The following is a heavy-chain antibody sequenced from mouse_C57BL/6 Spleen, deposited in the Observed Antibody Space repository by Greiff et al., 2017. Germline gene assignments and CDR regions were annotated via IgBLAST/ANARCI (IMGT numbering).Heavy chain of an antibody. D-gene: IGHD2-2*01. CDR1: GFTFSDFY. J-gene: IGHJ4*01. CDR2: SRNKANDYTT. V-gene: IGHV7-1*01. CDR3: AGYGYDGAMDY. Sequence: EVKLVESGGGLVQSGRSLRLSCATSGFTFSDFYMEWVRQAPGKGLEWIAASRNKANDYTTEYSASVKGRFIVSRDTSQSILYLQMNALRAEDSASYYCAGYGYDGAMDYWGQGTSVTVSS.